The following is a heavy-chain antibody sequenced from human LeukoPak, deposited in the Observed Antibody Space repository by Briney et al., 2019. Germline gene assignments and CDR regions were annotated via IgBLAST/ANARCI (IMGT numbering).Heavy chain of an antibody. V-gene: IGHV3-7*01. J-gene: IGHJ4*02. Sequence: AGGSLRLSCAASGFTFSSYWMSWVRQAPGKGLEWVANIKQDGSEKYYVDSVEGRFTISRDNAKNSLYLQMNSLRAEDTAVYYCARDSKVRVVTAVDYWGQGTLVTVSS. D-gene: IGHD2-21*02. CDR1: GFTFSSYW. CDR2: IKQDGSEK. CDR3: ARDSKVRVVTAVDY.